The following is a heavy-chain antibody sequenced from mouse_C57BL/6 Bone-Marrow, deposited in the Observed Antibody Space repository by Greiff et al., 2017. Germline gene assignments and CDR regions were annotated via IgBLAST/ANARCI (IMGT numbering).Heavy chain of an antibody. CDR3: ARNWDFDY. J-gene: IGHJ2*01. CDR1: GFTFSSYG. CDR2: ISSGGSYT. Sequence: EVKLQESGGDLVKPGGSLKLSCAASGFTFSSYGMSWVRQTPDKRLEWVATISSGGSYTYYPDSVKGRFTISRDNAKNTLYLQMSSLKSEDTAMYYCARNWDFDYWGQGTTLTVSS. V-gene: IGHV5-6*01. D-gene: IGHD4-1*01.